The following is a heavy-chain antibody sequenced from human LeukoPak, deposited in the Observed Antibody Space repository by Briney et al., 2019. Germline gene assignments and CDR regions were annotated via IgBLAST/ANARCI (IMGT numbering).Heavy chain of an antibody. D-gene: IGHD2-2*02. CDR1: GFTFGSYA. CDR3: AKAGCSSTSCYTDY. Sequence: GGSLRLSCAASGFTFGSYAMSWVRQAPGKGLEWVSAISGSGGSTYYADSVKGRFTISRDNSKNTLYLQMNSLRAEDTAVYYCAKAGCSSTSCYTDYWGQGTLVTVSS. CDR2: ISGSGGST. V-gene: IGHV3-23*01. J-gene: IGHJ4*02.